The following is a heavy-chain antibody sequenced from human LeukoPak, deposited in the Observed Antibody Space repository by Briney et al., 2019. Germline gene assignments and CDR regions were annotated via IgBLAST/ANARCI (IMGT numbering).Heavy chain of an antibody. CDR3: ARGGIQVSGIDEFDY. CDR2: IGIRGDT. V-gene: IGHV3-13*01. J-gene: IGHJ4*02. CDR1: GFTFIDYD. D-gene: IGHD6-19*01. Sequence: GGSLRLSCAASGFTFIDYDMHWVRQVIGKGLEWVSAIGIRGDTHYSGSVKGRFTISRENAEGSLYLQMNSLRAEDAAVYYCARGGIQVSGIDEFDYWGQGTLVTVSS.